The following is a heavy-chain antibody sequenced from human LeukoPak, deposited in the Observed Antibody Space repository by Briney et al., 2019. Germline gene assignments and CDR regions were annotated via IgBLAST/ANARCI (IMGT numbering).Heavy chain of an antibody. CDR2: INPSGGST. D-gene: IGHD4-17*01. V-gene: IGHV1-46*01. J-gene: IGHJ3*02. CDR1: GYPFTSYY. CDR3: ARGVKWDYGAFDI. Sequence: ASVKVSCKASGYPFTSYYMHWVRQAPGQGLEWMGIINPSGGSTSYAQKFQGRVTMTRDMSTSTVYMELSSLRSEDTAVYYCARGVKWDYGAFDIRGQGTMVTVSS.